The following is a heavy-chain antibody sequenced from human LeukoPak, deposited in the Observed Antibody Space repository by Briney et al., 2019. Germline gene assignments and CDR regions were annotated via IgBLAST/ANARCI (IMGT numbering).Heavy chain of an antibody. CDR2: ISGFGGNT. V-gene: IGHV3-23*01. CDR1: GFTFSSYA. Sequence: PGGSLRLSCAASGFTFSSYARSGFRQAPGKGLEWVSGISGFGGNTFYPDSVRGRFTISRDNSKNTLYLQMNSLRAEDSALYYCAKDQEGSGAYPHFHSWGQGTLVSVSS. D-gene: IGHD3-10*01. J-gene: IGHJ4*02. CDR3: AKDQEGSGAYPHFHS.